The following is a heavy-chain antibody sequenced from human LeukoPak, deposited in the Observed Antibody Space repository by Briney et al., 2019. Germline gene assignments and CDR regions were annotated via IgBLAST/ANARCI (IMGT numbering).Heavy chain of an antibody. J-gene: IGHJ4*02. CDR2: ISSSSSYI. CDR3: ARDQAGTPGY. Sequence: GGSLRLSCAASGFTFSSYSMTWVRQAPGKGLEWVSSISSSSSYIYYADSVKGRFTISRDNAKNSLYLQMNSLRAEDTAVYYCARDQAGTPGYWGQGTLVTVSS. D-gene: IGHD6-19*01. V-gene: IGHV3-21*01. CDR1: GFTFSSYS.